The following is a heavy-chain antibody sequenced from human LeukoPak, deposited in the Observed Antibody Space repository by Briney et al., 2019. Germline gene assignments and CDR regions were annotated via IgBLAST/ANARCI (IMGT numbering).Heavy chain of an antibody. V-gene: IGHV4-59*01. J-gene: IGHJ5*02. CDR3: ARGGSRIANWFDP. CDR1: GGSISSYY. CDR2: IYYSGST. D-gene: IGHD2-15*01. Sequence: SETLSLTCTVSGGSISSYYWSWIRQPPGKGLEWIGYIYYSGSTNYNPSLKSRVIISVDTSKSQFSLKLTSMTAADTAVYYCARGGSRIANWFDPWGQGILVTVSS.